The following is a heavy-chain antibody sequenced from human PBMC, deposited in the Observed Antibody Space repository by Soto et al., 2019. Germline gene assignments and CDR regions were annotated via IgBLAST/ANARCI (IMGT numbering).Heavy chain of an antibody. D-gene: IGHD6-25*01. CDR3: ARVFSSGSGWMYYFHF. CDR2: IYYTGAT. V-gene: IGHV4-4*02. Sequence: QVELQESGPRLVKSSGTLSLTCEVSSGSISTGNWWSWVRQPPEKGLEWIGEIYYTGATNYNPSRKSRFTMTIDKSKDQFSLILPSATAADTAVYYCARVFSSGSGWMYYFHFWGQGILVSVSS. CDR1: SGSISTGNW. J-gene: IGHJ4*02.